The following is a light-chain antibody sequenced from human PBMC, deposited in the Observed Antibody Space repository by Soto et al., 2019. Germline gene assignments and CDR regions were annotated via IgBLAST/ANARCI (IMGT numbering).Light chain of an antibody. CDR2: AAS. Sequence: DIQMTQSPSSLSVSVGDRVTITCRASQGISNFLAWYQQKPGQVPKLLIYAASTLHSGVPFRFSGSGFGTDFTLTISSLQPEDAATYYCQNYDSAPYTSGPGTKVDIK. CDR3: QNYDSAPYT. V-gene: IGKV1-27*01. J-gene: IGKJ3*01. CDR1: QGISNF.